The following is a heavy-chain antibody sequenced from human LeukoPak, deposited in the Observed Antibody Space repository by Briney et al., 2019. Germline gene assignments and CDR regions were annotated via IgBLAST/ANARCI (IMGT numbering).Heavy chain of an antibody. Sequence: SQTLSLTCAVSGGSISSGGYSWSWIRQPPGKGLEWIGYIYHSGSTYYNPSLKSRVTISVDRSKNQFSLKLSSVTAADTAVYYCARSTYYYDSSGYYYPPDAFDIWGQGTMVTVSS. J-gene: IGHJ3*02. CDR3: ARSTYYYDSSGYYYPPDAFDI. V-gene: IGHV4-30-2*01. D-gene: IGHD3-22*01. CDR2: IYHSGST. CDR1: GGSISSGGYS.